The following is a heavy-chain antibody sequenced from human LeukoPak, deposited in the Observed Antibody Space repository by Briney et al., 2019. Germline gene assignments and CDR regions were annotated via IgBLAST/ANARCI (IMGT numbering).Heavy chain of an antibody. CDR3: ATVSHLAVAGIYYYYGMDV. V-gene: IGHV1-24*01. Sequence: ASVKVSCKVSGYTLTELSMHWVRQAPGKGLEWMGGFDPEDGETIYAQKFQGRATMTEDTSTDTAYMELSSLRSEDTAVYYCATVSHLAVAGIYYYYGMDVWGQGTTVTVSS. D-gene: IGHD6-19*01. CDR2: FDPEDGET. J-gene: IGHJ6*02. CDR1: GYTLTELS.